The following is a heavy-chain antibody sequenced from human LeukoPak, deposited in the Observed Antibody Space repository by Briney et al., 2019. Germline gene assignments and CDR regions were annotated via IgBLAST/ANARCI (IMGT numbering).Heavy chain of an antibody. D-gene: IGHD3-22*01. CDR3: ARHPGYYDSSGYYVSAFDI. V-gene: IGHV4-34*01. Sequence: SETLSLTCAVYGGSFSGYYWSWIRQPPGKGLEWIGEINHSGSTNYNPSLKSRVTISVDTSKNQFSLKLTSVTAADTAVYYCARHPGYYDSSGYYVSAFDIWGQGTMVTVSS. CDR2: INHSGST. CDR1: GGSFSGYY. J-gene: IGHJ3*02.